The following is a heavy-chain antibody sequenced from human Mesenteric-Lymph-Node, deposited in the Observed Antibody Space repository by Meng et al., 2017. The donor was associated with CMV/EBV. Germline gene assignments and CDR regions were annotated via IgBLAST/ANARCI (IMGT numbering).Heavy chain of an antibody. V-gene: IGHV4-59*01. CDR2: IYYIGST. CDR1: GGSISSYY. D-gene: IGHD2-21*01. CDR3: ASGGAYCGGDCYSADY. J-gene: IGHJ4*02. Sequence: SETLSLTCTVSGGSISSYYWSWIRQPPGKGLEWIGYIYYIGSTNYNPSLKSRVTISVSMSKNQFSLRLSSVTAADTAVYYCASGGAYCGGDCYSADYWGQGTPVTVSS.